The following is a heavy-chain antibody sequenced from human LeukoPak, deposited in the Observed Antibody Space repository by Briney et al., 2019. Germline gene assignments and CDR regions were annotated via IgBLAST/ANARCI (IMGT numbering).Heavy chain of an antibody. D-gene: IGHD2-8*01. CDR3: ARSPIHKYAIQGSYYFDY. J-gene: IGHJ4*02. Sequence: GGSLRLSCAASGFTFSNYGMHWVRQAPGKGLEWVAFIRYDGTNKYYADSVKGRFTISRDNSKNTLYLQMNSLRAEDTAVYYCARSPIHKYAIQGSYYFDYWGQGTLVTVSS. V-gene: IGHV3-30*02. CDR1: GFTFSNYG. CDR2: IRYDGTNK.